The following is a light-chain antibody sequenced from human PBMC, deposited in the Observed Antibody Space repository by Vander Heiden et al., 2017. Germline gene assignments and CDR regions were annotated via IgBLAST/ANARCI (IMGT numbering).Light chain of an antibody. CDR2: DAS. Sequence: EIVLTQSTATLSLSPGERATLSCRASQSVSSNLVWYQQKPGQAPRLLIYDASSRATGIPARFSGSGSGTDFTLTISSLEPEDFAVYYCQHRSNWPPIAFGPGTKVDVK. CDR3: QHRSNWPPIA. CDR1: QSVSSN. V-gene: IGKV3-11*01. J-gene: IGKJ3*01.